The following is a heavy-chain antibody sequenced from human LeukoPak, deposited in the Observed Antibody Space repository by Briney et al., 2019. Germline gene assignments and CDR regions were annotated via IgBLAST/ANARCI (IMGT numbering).Heavy chain of an antibody. CDR2: INPNSGGT. Sequence: ASVKVSCKASGYTFTGYYMHWVRQAPGQGLEWMGWINPNSGGTNYAQKFQGRVTMTRDTSISTAYMELRSLRSDDTAVYYCARDSGFLGFDPWGQGTLVTVSS. V-gene: IGHV1-2*02. CDR3: ARDSGFLGFDP. D-gene: IGHD6-25*01. CDR1: GYTFTGYY. J-gene: IGHJ5*02.